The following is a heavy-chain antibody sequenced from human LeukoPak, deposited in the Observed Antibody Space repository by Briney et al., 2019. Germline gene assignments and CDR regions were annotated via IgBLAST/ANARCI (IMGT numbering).Heavy chain of an antibody. CDR3: ARDTIVVVPAATPLYYYYYMDV. D-gene: IGHD2-2*01. Sequence: ASVKVSCKASGGTFSSYAISWVRQAPGQGLEWMGGIIPIFGTANYAQKFQGRVTITADESTSTAYMELSSLRSEDTAVYYCARDTIVVVPAATPLYYYYYMDVWGKGTTVTVSS. J-gene: IGHJ6*03. V-gene: IGHV1-69*01. CDR2: IIPIFGTA. CDR1: GGTFSSYA.